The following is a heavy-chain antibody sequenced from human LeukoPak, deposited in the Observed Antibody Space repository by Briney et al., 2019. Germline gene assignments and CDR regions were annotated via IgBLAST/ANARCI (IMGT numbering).Heavy chain of an antibody. Sequence: SETLSLTCTVSGGSISSYYWSWIRQPPGKGLEWIGYIYYSGSTNYNPSLMSRLTISVDTPKNQFSLKLSSVTAADTAVYYCARRMNTSGWLDHWGQGTLVTVSS. J-gene: IGHJ5*02. V-gene: IGHV4-59*08. CDR3: ARRMNTSGWLDH. D-gene: IGHD6-19*01. CDR2: IYYSGST. CDR1: GGSISSYY.